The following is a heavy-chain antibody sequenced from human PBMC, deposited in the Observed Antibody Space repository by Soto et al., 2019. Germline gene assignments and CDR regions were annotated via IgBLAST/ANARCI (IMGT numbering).Heavy chain of an antibody. D-gene: IGHD3-22*01. CDR1: GYTFTSYA. Sequence: GASVKVSCKASGYTFTSYAMHWVRQAPGQRLEWMGWINAGNGNTKYSQKFQGRVTITRDTSASTAYMELSSLRSEDTAVYYCARPWPSHSGYYGGFDPWGQGTLVTVSS. J-gene: IGHJ5*02. V-gene: IGHV1-3*01. CDR3: ARPWPSHSGYYGGFDP. CDR2: INAGNGNT.